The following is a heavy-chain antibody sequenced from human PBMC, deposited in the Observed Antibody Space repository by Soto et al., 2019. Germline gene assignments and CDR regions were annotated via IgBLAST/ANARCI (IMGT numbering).Heavy chain of an antibody. J-gene: IGHJ4*02. Sequence: SETLSLTCSVSGDYVTSDSYCWSWIRQPPGKGLEWIGYSYYSGNTEYNPSLKSRVTISVDTSKNQFSLKLTSVTAADTAVYYCAREASRSSSFDLWGQGTLVTVSS. V-gene: IGHV4-61*01. CDR2: SYYSGNT. CDR3: AREASRSSSFDL. D-gene: IGHD6-6*01. CDR1: GDYVTSDSYC.